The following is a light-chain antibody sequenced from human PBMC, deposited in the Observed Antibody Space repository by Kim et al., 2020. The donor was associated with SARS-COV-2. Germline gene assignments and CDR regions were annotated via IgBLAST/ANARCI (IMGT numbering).Light chain of an antibody. CDR2: RDN. Sequence: QTATLTCPGNSNNVGNQGAAWLQQHQGHRPKLLSYRDNSRPSGISERLSASRSGNTASLTITGLQPEDEADYYCSAWDSSLSAWVFGGGTQLTVL. V-gene: IGLV10-54*01. CDR3: SAWDSSLSAWV. CDR1: SNNVGNQG. J-gene: IGLJ3*02.